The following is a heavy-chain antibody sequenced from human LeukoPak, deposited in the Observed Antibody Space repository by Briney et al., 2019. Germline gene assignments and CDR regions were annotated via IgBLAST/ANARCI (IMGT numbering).Heavy chain of an antibody. D-gene: IGHD5-24*01. V-gene: IGHV3-21*01. CDR1: GFTFSNYA. CDR3: ARVPGWLQFSYYYYMDV. J-gene: IGHJ6*03. Sequence: PGGSLRLSCAASGFTFSNYAMTWVRQAPGKGLEWVSSISSSSSYIYYADSVKGRFTISRDNAKNSLYLQMNSLRAEDTAVYYCARVPGWLQFSYYYYMDVWGKGTTVTVSS. CDR2: ISSSSSYI.